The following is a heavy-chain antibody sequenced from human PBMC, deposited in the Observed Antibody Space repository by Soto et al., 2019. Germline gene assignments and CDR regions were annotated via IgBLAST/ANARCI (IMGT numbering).Heavy chain of an antibody. D-gene: IGHD6-19*01. CDR2: INPNSGGT. Sequence: ASVKVSCKASGYTFTGYYMHWVRQAPGQGLEWMGWINPNSGGTNYAQKFQGWVTMTRDTSISTAYMELSRLRSDDTAVYYCARVAAGRSGWSPFDCWGQGTLVTVSS. CDR1: GYTFTGYY. J-gene: IGHJ4*02. V-gene: IGHV1-2*04. CDR3: ARVAAGRSGWSPFDC.